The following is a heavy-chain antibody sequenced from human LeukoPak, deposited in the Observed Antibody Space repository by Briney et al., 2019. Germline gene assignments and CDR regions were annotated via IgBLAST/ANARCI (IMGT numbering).Heavy chain of an antibody. J-gene: IGHJ3*02. CDR3: ANLAAAGTGDDAFDI. CDR1: GFTFSSYG. D-gene: IGHD6-13*01. Sequence: GGSLRLSCAASGFTFSSYGMHWVRQAPGKGLEWVAVISYDGSNKYYADSVKGRFTISRDNSKNALYLQMNSLRAEDTAVYYCANLAAAGTGDDAFDIWGQGTMVTVSS. V-gene: IGHV3-30*18. CDR2: ISYDGSNK.